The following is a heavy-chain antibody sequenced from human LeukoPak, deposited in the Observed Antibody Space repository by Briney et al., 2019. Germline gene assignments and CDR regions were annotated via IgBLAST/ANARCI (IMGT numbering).Heavy chain of an antibody. CDR1: GGTFSNYA. CDR2: IIPIFDTS. J-gene: IGHJ5*02. Sequence: GCSVKVSCKASGGTFSNYAITWVRQAPGHGLEWMGGIIPIFDTSNYAQKFQGRVTITADKSTSTAYMELSSLRSEDTAVYYCATESPFYDILTAYSPYPWGQGTLVTVSS. D-gene: IGHD3-9*01. CDR3: ATESPFYDILTAYSPYP. V-gene: IGHV1-69*06.